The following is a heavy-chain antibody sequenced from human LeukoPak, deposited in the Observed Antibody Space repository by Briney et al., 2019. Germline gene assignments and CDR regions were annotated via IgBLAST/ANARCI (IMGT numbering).Heavy chain of an antibody. J-gene: IGHJ4*02. V-gene: IGHV3-53*01. Sequence: GGSLRLSCVASGFDISYNYVGWVRQAPGKGLEWVSVIHTGGTTHYTDSVKGRFTISKDNSNNTVYLQMNSVRVEDTAVYYCARVWFGYFFQWGQGALVTVSS. D-gene: IGHD3-10*01. CDR2: IHTGGTT. CDR1: GFDISYNY. CDR3: ARVWFGYFFQ.